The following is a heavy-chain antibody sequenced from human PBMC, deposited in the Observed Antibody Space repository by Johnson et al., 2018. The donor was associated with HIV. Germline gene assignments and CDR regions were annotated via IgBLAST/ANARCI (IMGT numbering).Heavy chain of an antibody. D-gene: IGHD3-22*01. CDR2: IGWNSGSK. CDR3: AKVRYDSSGYWDREHDAFDI. CDR1: GFTFDDYA. V-gene: IGHV3-9*01. J-gene: IGHJ3*02. Sequence: VQLVESGGGLVQPGRSLRLSCAASGFTFDDYAMHWVRQAPGKGLEWVSGIGWNSGSKGYADSVKGRFTISRDNAKNSQYLQMNSLRAEDTALYYCAKVRYDSSGYWDREHDAFDIWGQGTMVTVSS.